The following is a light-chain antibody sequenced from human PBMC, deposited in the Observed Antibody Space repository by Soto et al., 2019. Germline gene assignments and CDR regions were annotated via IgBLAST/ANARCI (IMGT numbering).Light chain of an antibody. Sequence: IQMTQSPFSLSASIGDRVTITCWVSQNIGTYLNWYQQKPGKAPKLLIYDESTLHDGVPSRFSGSGSGTDFTLTISSLQPEDSAIYYCQQSYTIPTFGQGTRLEIK. V-gene: IGKV1-39*01. J-gene: IGKJ5*01. CDR2: DES. CDR1: QNIGTY. CDR3: QQSYTIPT.